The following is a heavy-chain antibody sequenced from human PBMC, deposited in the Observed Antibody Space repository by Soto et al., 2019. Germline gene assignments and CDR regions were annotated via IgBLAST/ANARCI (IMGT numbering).Heavy chain of an antibody. D-gene: IGHD3-3*01. V-gene: IGHV4-61*01. CDR1: GGSVSSGSYY. J-gene: IGHJ6*02. CDR2: IYYSGST. Sequence: SETLSLTCTVSGGSVSSGSYYWSWIRQPPGKGLEWIGYIYYSGSTNYNPSLKSRVTISVDTSKNQFSLKLSSVTAADTAVYYCARWLFGTSSASTIPYGMDVWGQGTTVTVSS. CDR3: ARWLFGTSSASTIPYGMDV.